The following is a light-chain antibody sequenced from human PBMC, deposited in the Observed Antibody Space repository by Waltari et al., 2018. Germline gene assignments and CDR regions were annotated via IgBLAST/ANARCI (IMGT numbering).Light chain of an antibody. J-gene: IGLJ2*01. V-gene: IGLV2-23*02. CDR2: EVS. CDR1: SSDIGSYNL. Sequence: QSALSQPASVSGSPGQSITISCTGTSSDIGSYNLVPWYQQHPGNAPQLMIYEVSKRPSGVSNRFSGSKSGNTASLTSSGLQAEDEADYYCCSYAGSSTLVFGGGTKLTVL. CDR3: CSYAGSSTLV.